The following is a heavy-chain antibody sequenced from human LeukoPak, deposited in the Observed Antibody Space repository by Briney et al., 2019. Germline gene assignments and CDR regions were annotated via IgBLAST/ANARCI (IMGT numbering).Heavy chain of an antibody. CDR1: GGSISSGGYY. V-gene: IGHV4-31*03. CDR2: IYYSGST. J-gene: IGHJ5*02. CDR3: ARLFTDDYGDYGVGFDP. D-gene: IGHD4-17*01. Sequence: PSQTLSLTCTVSGGSISSGGYYWSWIRQHPGKGLEWIGYIYYSGSTYHNPSLKSRVTISVDTSKNQFSLKLSSVTAADTAVYYCARLFTDDYGDYGVGFDPWGQGTLVTVSS.